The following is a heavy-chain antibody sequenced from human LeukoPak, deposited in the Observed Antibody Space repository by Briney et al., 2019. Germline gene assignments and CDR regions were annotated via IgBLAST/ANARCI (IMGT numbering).Heavy chain of an antibody. V-gene: IGHV3-23*01. CDR1: GFAFSSYA. CDR3: AKSPVPYCSGGSCYGMDV. Sequence: PGGSLRLSCAASGFAFSSYAMSWVRQAPGKGLEWVSVISASGGSTYYADSVKGRFTISRDNSKNTLYLQMNSLRAEDTAVYYCAKSPVPYCSGGSCYGMDVWGQGTTVTVSS. D-gene: IGHD2-15*01. J-gene: IGHJ6*02. CDR2: ISASGGST.